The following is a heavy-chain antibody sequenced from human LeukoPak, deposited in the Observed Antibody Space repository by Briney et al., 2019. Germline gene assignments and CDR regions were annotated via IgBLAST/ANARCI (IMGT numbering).Heavy chain of an antibody. J-gene: IGHJ4*02. CDR3: ARDASVSADY. V-gene: IGHV1-2*06. Sequence: ASVKVSCXASGYTFTGYYMHWVRQAPGRGLAWMGRIDPNSGDTSYAQNFQGRVTMTRDTSISTAYMELTSLTSDDTAVYYCARDASVSADYWGQGTLVTVSS. CDR2: IDPNSGDT. D-gene: IGHD5/OR15-5a*01. CDR1: GYTFTGYY.